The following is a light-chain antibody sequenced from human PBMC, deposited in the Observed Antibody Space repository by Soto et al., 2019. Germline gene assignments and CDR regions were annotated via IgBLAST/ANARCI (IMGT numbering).Light chain of an antibody. Sequence: QSVLTQPASVSGSPGQSITISCTGTSTDVGGYNYVSWYQHRPGEAPKLMIFEVTKRPSGVSNRFSGSKSGNTASLTISGLQAEDEADYFCNSYTTSSTDVFGSGTKVTVL. J-gene: IGLJ1*01. CDR2: EVT. V-gene: IGLV2-14*01. CDR1: STDVGGYNY. CDR3: NSYTTSSTDV.